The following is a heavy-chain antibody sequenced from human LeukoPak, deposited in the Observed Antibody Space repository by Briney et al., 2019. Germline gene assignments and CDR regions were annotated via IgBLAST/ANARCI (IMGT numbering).Heavy chain of an antibody. D-gene: IGHD3-3*01. J-gene: IGHJ5*02. CDR2: INPSGGST. Sequence: ASVKVSCKASGYTFTSYYMHWVRQAPGQGLEWMGIINPSGGSTSYAQKFQGRVTMTRDMSTSTVYMELSSLRSEDTAVYYCARDRDFWSGYSAFDPWGQGTLVTVSS. CDR1: GYTFTSYY. V-gene: IGHV1-46*01. CDR3: ARDRDFWSGYSAFDP.